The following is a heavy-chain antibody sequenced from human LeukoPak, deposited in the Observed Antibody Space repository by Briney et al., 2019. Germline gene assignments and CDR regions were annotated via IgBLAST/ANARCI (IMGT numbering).Heavy chain of an antibody. J-gene: IGHJ4*02. CDR2: MNPNSGNT. V-gene: IGHV1-2*02. CDR1: GYTFTGYY. D-gene: IGHD5-12*01. Sequence: ASVKVSCKASGYTFTGYYMHWVRQAPGQGLEWMGWMNPNSGNTGYAQKFQGRVTMTRDTSISTAYMELSRLRSDDTAVYYCARVGWISGDYWGQGTLVTVSS. CDR3: ARVGWISGDY.